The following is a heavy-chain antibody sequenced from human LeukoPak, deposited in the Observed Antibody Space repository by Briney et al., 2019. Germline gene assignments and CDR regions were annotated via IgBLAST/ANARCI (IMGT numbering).Heavy chain of an antibody. CDR1: GDSISGYY. J-gene: IGHJ4*02. CDR3: ARHLKEKYCTGGSCGFDS. CDR2: MYYSGPT. V-gene: IGHV4-59*08. Sequence: SETLSLNCSVSGDSISGYYWSWIRQPPGKGLEWMGFMYYSGPTYYTPSLRSRLTMSVDTSKNLFSLRQSSVTAADTAVYYCARHLKEKYCTGGSCGFDSWGQGTLVTVSS. D-gene: IGHD2-15*01.